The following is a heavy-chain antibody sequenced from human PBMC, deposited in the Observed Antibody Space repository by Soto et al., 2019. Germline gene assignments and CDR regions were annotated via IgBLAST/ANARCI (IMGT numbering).Heavy chain of an antibody. D-gene: IGHD6-19*01. CDR2: IDYTGST. Sequence: SETLSLTCTVSSGGSISTYYWSWIRQPPGKGLEWIGYIDYTGSTDYNPSLNSRVTMSLDTSKNQLSLKLQYVTAADTAVYYCARNWSSVAGRFHLDYWGAGALVTVSS. V-gene: IGHV4-59*01. CDR3: ARNWSSVAGRFHLDY. CDR1: SGGSISTYY. J-gene: IGHJ4*02.